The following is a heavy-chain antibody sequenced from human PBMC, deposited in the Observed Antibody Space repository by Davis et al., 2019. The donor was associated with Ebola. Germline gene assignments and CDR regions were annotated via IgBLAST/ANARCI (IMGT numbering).Heavy chain of an antibody. CDR3: AAISSGYYARDY. CDR2: IRSKAYGGTT. Sequence: PGGSLRLSCTASGFTFGDYAMSWVRQAPGKGLEWVGFIRSKAYGGTTEYAASVKGRFTISRDDSKSIAYLQMNSLKTEDTAVYYCAAISSGYYARDYWGQGTLVTVSS. CDR1: GFTFGDYA. J-gene: IGHJ4*02. D-gene: IGHD3-22*01. V-gene: IGHV3-49*04.